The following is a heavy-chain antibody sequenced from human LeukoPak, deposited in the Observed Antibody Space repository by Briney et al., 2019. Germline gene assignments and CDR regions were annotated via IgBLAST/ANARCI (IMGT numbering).Heavy chain of an antibody. CDR2: IYYSGST. V-gene: IGHV4-59*01. CDR3: ARLEFLTGYSYYFDY. Sequence: PSETLSLTCTVSGGSISSYYWSWIRQPPGKGLEWIGYIYYSGSTNYNPSLKSRVTISVGTSKNQFSLKLSSVTAADTAVYYCARLEFLTGYSYYFDYWGQGTLVTVSS. D-gene: IGHD3-9*01. J-gene: IGHJ4*02. CDR1: GGSISSYY.